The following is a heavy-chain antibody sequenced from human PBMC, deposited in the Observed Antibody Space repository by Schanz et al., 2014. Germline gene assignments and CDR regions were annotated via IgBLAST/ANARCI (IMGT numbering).Heavy chain of an antibody. D-gene: IGHD2-15*01. Sequence: VQLQQWGAGRLRPAETLSLTCAVYGGSVSGYFWTWIRQSPRKGLEWIGEINYSGSAHYNPSLTSRLSISMDASKSQLSLKMKSVSASDTAVYYCARGGRYCSGGGCHYPYNYCVVDVWGHGTTVTVSS. CDR3: ARGGRYCSGGGCHYPYNYCVVDV. J-gene: IGHJ6*02. CDR1: GGSVSGYF. CDR2: INYSGSA. V-gene: IGHV4-34*01.